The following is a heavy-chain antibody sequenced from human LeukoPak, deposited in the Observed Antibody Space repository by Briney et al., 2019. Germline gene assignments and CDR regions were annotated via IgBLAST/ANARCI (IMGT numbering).Heavy chain of an antibody. CDR2: ISGSGGST. V-gene: IGHV3-23*01. Sequence: GGSLRLSCAASRFTFSNYAMSWVRQAPGKGLERVSAISGSGGSTYYADSVKGRFTISRDNSKNTLCLQMNSLRAEDTAVYYCAKDHWKYQLLSSGRYFDYWGQGTLVTVSS. CDR3: AKDHWKYQLLSSGRYFDY. CDR1: RFTFSNYA. D-gene: IGHD2-2*01. J-gene: IGHJ4*02.